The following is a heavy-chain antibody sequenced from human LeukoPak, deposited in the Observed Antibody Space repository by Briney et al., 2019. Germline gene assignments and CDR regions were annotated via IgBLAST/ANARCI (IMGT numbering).Heavy chain of an antibody. J-gene: IGHJ4*02. D-gene: IGHD2-2*01. CDR3: ARGGISTSLDY. Sequence: SETLSLTCTVSGGSISSYYWSWIRQPAGKGLEWIGRIYSSGSTNYNPSLKSRVTMSGDTSRNQISLKLSSVTAADTAVYYCARGGISTSLDYWGQGTLVTVSS. V-gene: IGHV4-4*07. CDR1: GGSISSYY. CDR2: IYSSGST.